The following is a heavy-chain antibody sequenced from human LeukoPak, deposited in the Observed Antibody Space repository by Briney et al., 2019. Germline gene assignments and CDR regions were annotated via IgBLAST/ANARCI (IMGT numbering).Heavy chain of an antibody. V-gene: IGHV3-53*01. CDR2: IYSGGST. J-gene: IGHJ4*02. CDR1: VFTVSSNY. CDR3: AREPGY. Sequence: GSLRLSCAASVFTVSSNYMSWVRQAPGKGLEWVSVIYSGGSTYYADAVKGRFTISRDNSKNTLYLQMNSLRAEDTAVYYCAREPGYWGQGTLVTVSS.